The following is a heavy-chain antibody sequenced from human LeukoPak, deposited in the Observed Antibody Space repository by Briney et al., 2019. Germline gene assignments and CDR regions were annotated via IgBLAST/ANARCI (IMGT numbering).Heavy chain of an antibody. Sequence: GGSLRLSCAASGFTVSSNYMSWVRQAPGKGLEWASVIYSGGSTYYADSVKGRFTISRDNSKNTLYLQMNSLRAEDTAVYYCAREGGGYSYDYWGQGTLVTVSS. J-gene: IGHJ4*02. CDR1: GFTVSSNY. CDR2: IYSGGST. V-gene: IGHV3-53*01. CDR3: AREGGGYSYDY. D-gene: IGHD5-18*01.